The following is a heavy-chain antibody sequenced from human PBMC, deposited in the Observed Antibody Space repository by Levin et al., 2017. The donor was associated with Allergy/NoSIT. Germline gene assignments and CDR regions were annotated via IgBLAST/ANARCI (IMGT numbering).Heavy chain of an antibody. V-gene: IGHV5-51*01. J-gene: IGHJ6*03. Sequence: ASVKVSCQGSGYSFTSYWIGWVRQMPGKGLEWMGIIYPGDSDTRYRPSFQGQATIPADKSISTAYLQWSSLKASDTAIYYCARRGTRDYYYYMDVWGKGTTVTVSS. CDR2: IYPGDSDT. D-gene: IGHD1-1*01. CDR3: ARRGTRDYYYYMDV. CDR1: GYSFTSYW.